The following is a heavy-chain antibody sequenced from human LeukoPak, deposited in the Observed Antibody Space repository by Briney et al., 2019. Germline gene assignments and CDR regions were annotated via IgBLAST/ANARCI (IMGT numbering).Heavy chain of an antibody. V-gene: IGHV1-18*04. Sequence: ASVKVSCKASGYTFTGYYMHWVRQAPGQGLEWMGWISAYNGNTNYAQKLQGRVTMTTDTSTSTAYMELRSLRSDDTAVYYCAREVVVVPAAMGHYDFWSGYYTGDAFDIWGQGTMVTVSS. CDR1: GYTFTGYY. D-gene: IGHD3-3*01. CDR2: ISAYNGNT. CDR3: AREVVVVPAAMGHYDFWSGYYTGDAFDI. J-gene: IGHJ3*02.